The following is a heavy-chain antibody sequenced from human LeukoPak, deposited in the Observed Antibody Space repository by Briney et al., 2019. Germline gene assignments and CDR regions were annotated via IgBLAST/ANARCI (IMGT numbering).Heavy chain of an antibody. D-gene: IGHD6-19*01. CDR1: VLNFDDYA. V-gene: IGHV3-43*02. CDR2: ISGYGGST. J-gene: IGHJ4*02. CDR3: ARESDSSGWYDY. Sequence: PGGSLRLSCAAPVLNFDDYAIHWVRQAPGKGLEWVSLISGYGGSTFYADSVRGRFTISRNNSKNSLYLQMSSLRSEDTAFYFCARESDSSGWYDYWGQGTLVTVSS.